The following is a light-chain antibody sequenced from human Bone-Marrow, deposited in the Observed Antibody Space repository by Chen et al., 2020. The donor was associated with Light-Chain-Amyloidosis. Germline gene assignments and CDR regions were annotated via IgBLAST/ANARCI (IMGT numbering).Light chain of an antibody. Sequence: SYELPQPPSVSVSPGQTARITCSGDDLPTKYAYCYQQKPGQAPVLVIHRDTERPSGISERFSGYSSRTTATLTISGVQAEDEADYHSQSADSSGTYEVIFGGGTKLTVL. CDR2: RDT. CDR3: QSADSSGTYEVI. J-gene: IGLJ2*01. CDR1: DLPTKY. V-gene: IGLV3-25*03.